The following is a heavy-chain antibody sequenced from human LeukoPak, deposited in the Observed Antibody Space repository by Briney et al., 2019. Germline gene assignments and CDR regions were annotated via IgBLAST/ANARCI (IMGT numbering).Heavy chain of an antibody. V-gene: IGHV4-39*01. J-gene: IGHJ5*02. Sequence: SETLSLTCTVSGGSISSSSYYWGWIRQPPGKGLEWIGSIYYSGSTYYNPSLKSRVTISVDTSKNQFSLKLSPVTAADTAVYYCARPLGIKGIAAAANWFDPWGQGTLVTVSS. CDR3: ARPLGIKGIAAAANWFDP. D-gene: IGHD6-13*01. CDR2: IYYSGST. CDR1: GGSISSSSYY.